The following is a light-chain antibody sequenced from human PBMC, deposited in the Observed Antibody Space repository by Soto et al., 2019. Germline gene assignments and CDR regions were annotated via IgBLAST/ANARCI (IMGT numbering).Light chain of an antibody. CDR1: QTVGTY. J-gene: IGKJ1*01. V-gene: IGKV3-20*01. CDR3: QQYHNSPLT. Sequence: ETVLTQSPGTLSLSPGERATLYCRASQTVGTYLAWYQQKPGQAPRLLVFGASSRATGVPDRFSGSGSGTDFTLTISGLEPEDFALYYCQQYHNSPLTFGQGTKV. CDR2: GAS.